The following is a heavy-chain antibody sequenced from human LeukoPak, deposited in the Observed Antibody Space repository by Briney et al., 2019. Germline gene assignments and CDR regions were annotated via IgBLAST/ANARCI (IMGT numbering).Heavy chain of an antibody. CDR2: IYYSGYT. V-gene: IGHV4-59*01. D-gene: IGHD3-10*01. J-gene: IGHJ6*03. CDR1: GGSISSYY. Sequence: SETLSLTCTVSGGSISSYYWSWIRQPPGKGLEWIGYIYYSGYTNYNPSLKSRVTISVDTSKNQFSLKLSSVTAAETAVYYCARTTMVRGTYYMDIWGKGTTVTISS. CDR3: ARTTMVRGTYYMDI.